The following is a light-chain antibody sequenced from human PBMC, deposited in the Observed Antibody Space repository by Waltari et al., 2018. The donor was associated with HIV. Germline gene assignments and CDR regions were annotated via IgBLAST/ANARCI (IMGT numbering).Light chain of an antibody. CDR1: SRDVGGDNY. J-gene: IGLJ2*01. V-gene: IGLV2-14*01. Sequence: QSALTQPASVSGSPGQSITISCTGTSRDVGGDNYVSWYQQHPGKAPKLMIYEVSNRPSGVSNRFSGSKSGNTASLTISGLQAEDEADYYCSSYTSSSTRVFGGGTKLTVL. CDR2: EVS. CDR3: SSYTSSSTRV.